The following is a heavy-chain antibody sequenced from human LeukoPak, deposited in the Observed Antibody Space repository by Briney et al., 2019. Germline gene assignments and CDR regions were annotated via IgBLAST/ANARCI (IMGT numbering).Heavy chain of an antibody. Sequence: SETLSLTCTVAGGSISSYMWTWIRQTPEKGLEWMGHVYDSGVTDYNPALKSRVTISLDRSKDHFSLQVRAVTAADTAMYYCARGQTVRSYEFWGQGTLVTVSS. D-gene: IGHD3-22*01. J-gene: IGHJ4*02. CDR1: GGSISSYM. CDR3: ARGQTVRSYEF. V-gene: IGHV4-59*01. CDR2: VYDSGVT.